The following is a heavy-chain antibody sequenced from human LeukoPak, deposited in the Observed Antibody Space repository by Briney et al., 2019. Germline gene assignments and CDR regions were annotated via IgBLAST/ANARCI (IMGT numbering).Heavy chain of an antibody. CDR3: LRGTGY. CDR1: GFTFSTYV. V-gene: IGHV3-64D*06. Sequence: PGGSLRLSCSVSGFTFSTYVMHWVRQAPGKGLEYVSAISSNGVNTYYADSVKGRFTISRDNSKNTLYLQMNSLRADDAAVYYCLRGTGYWGRGTLVTVS. CDR2: ISSNGVNT. J-gene: IGHJ4*02.